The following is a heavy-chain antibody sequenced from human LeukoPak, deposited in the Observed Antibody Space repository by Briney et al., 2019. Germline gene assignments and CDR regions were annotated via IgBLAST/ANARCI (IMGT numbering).Heavy chain of an antibody. D-gene: IGHD6-13*01. J-gene: IGHJ4*02. CDR2: ISRRGETI. CDR1: GFSFSTYS. CDR3: ARISKHSSRYDVM. Sequence: PGGSLRLSCAVSGFSFSTYSWNRVRQTPGKGLEWISYISRRGETIFYADSVKGRFTISRDNVNSFLYLQMNSLRAEDTALYYCARISKHSSRYDVMGAQGTLVTVSS. V-gene: IGHV3-48*01.